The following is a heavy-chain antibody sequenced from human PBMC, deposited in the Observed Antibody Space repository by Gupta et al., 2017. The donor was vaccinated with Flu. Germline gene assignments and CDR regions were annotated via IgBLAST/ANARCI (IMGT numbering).Heavy chain of an antibody. CDR2: INHSGRT. D-gene: IGHD4-17*01. CDR3: ARDENEYGAYAKTNPIDY. V-gene: IGHV4-34*01. Sequence: IRQSPGKGLEWIGEINHSGRTNYNPSLKSRVTISADTSKNQFFLSLSSVTAADTAVYYCARDENEYGAYAKTNPIDYWGQGTLVTVSS. J-gene: IGHJ4*02.